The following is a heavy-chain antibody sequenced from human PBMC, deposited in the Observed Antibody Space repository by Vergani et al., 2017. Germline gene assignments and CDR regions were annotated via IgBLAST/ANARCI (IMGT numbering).Heavy chain of an antibody. Sequence: QVQLQESGPGLVKPSETLSLTCTVSGGSISSYYWSWIWQPPGKGLEWIGYIYYSGSTNYNPSLKSRVTISVDTSKNQFSLKLSSVTAADTAVYYCARADTNYYGSGSLNYWGQGTLVTVSS. D-gene: IGHD3-10*01. CDR1: GGSISSYY. CDR2: IYYSGST. J-gene: IGHJ4*02. CDR3: ARADTNYYGSGSLNY. V-gene: IGHV4-59*01.